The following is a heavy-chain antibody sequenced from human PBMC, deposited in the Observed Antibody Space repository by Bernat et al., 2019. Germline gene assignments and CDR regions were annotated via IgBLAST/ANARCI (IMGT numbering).Heavy chain of an antibody. CDR2: ISGSGCST. V-gene: IGHV3-23*01. D-gene: IGHD2-2*01. Sequence: EVQLLESGGGLVQPGGSLRLSCAASGFTFISYSLSWVRQASGKGLEWVSAISGSGCSTYYADSVKGRFTISRDNSKNTLYLQMNSLRAEDTAVYYCAKRDRYCSSTSCYVQFDYWGQGTLVTVSS. CDR3: AKRDRYCSSTSCYVQFDY. CDR1: GFTFISYS. J-gene: IGHJ4*02.